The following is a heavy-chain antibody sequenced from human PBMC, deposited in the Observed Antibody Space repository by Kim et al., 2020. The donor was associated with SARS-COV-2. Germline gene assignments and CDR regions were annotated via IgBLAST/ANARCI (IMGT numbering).Heavy chain of an antibody. Sequence: GGSLRLSCAASGFTFSTYNMNWVRQAPGKGLEWVSSISSSSAYIYSADSVKGRFTISRDNAKNSLYLQMNSLRAEDTAVYYCTRDRYIAIADYEGDAFDIWGQGTMVTVSS. D-gene: IGHD3-16*02. CDR1: GFTFSTYN. J-gene: IGHJ3*02. CDR3: TRDRYIAIADYEGDAFDI. V-gene: IGHV3-21*01. CDR2: ISSSSAYI.